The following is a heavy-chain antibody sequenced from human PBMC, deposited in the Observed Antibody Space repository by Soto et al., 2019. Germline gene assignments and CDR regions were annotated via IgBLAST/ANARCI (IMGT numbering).Heavy chain of an antibody. V-gene: IGHV3-33*01. Sequence: PGGSXSLSWASSGFTFISYGMHWVRQAPGKGLEWVALIWYDGSNEYYSDSVKGRFTISRDNSKNTLFLQMNSLRAEDTAVYYCAREECSHCRGGTGLFEYWGTGTLVTVSS. CDR2: IWYDGSNE. J-gene: IGHJ4*02. D-gene: IGHD2-15*01. CDR3: AREECSHCRGGTGLFEY. CDR1: GFTFISYG.